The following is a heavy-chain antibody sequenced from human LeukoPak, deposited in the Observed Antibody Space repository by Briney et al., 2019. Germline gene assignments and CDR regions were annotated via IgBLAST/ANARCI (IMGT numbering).Heavy chain of an antibody. CDR1: GGSISSYY. Sequence: ASETLSLTCTVSGGSISSYYWSWIRQPPGKGLEWIGYIYYSGTTNYNPSLKSRVTISVDTSKNQFSLKLNSVTAADTAVYYCARGVYIAAAQYGYWGQGTLVTVSS. J-gene: IGHJ4*02. V-gene: IGHV4-59*01. CDR3: ARGVYIAAAQYGY. CDR2: IYYSGTT. D-gene: IGHD6-13*01.